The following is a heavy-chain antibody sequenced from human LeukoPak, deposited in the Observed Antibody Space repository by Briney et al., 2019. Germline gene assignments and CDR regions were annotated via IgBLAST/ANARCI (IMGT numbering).Heavy chain of an antibody. CDR1: GFTFSTYG. V-gene: IGHV3-23*01. CDR3: AKEGDYCGSGSYRDGFDI. J-gene: IGHJ3*02. Sequence: GGSLRLSCGASGFTFSTYGMSWVRQAPGKGLEWVAGISGSGGRTYYADSVKGRFTISRDNSKNTLYLQMNSLRPEDTAVYYCAKEGDYCGSGSYRDGFDIWGQGTRATVSS. D-gene: IGHD3-10*01. CDR2: ISGSGGRT.